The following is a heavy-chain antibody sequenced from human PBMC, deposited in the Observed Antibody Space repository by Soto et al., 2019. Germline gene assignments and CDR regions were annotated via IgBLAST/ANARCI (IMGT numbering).Heavy chain of an antibody. J-gene: IGHJ2*01. CDR2: ISYDGSNK. D-gene: IGHD1-26*01. CDR1: GFTFSSYA. Sequence: QVQLVESGGGVVQPGRSLRLSCAASGFTFSSYAMHWVRQAPGKGLEWVAVISYDGSNKYYADSVKGRFTISRDNSKNELYLQMNSLRAEDTAVYYCARAGRSGSYYVPNYWYFDLWGRGTLVTVSS. V-gene: IGHV3-30-3*01. CDR3: ARAGRSGSYYVPNYWYFDL.